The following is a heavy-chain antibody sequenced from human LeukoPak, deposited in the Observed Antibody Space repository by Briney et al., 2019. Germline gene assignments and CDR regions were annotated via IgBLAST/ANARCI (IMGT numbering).Heavy chain of an antibody. D-gene: IGHD2-2*01. CDR3: AKTRESTYQLLFH. V-gene: IGHV3-30*02. Sequence: GGSLRLSCAASGFTFSSYGMHWVHQAPGKGLEWVAFIRYDGSNKYYADSVKGRFTISRDNSKNTLYLQMNSLRAEDTAVYYCAKTRESTYQLLFHSGQGTLVSVSS. J-gene: IGHJ4*02. CDR2: IRYDGSNK. CDR1: GFTFSSYG.